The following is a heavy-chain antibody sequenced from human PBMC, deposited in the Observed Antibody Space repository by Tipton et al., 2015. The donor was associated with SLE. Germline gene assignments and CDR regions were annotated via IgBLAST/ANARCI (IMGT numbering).Heavy chain of an antibody. CDR3: ARVRGGSGAFDI. J-gene: IGHJ3*02. Sequence: LRLSCTVSGGSISSSSYYWGWIRQPPGKGLEWIGSIYYSGSTYYNPSLKSRVTISVDTSKNQFSLKLSSVTAADTAVYYCARVRGGSGAFDIWGQGTMVTVSS. V-gene: IGHV4-39*07. CDR1: GGSISSSSYY. CDR2: IYYSGST. D-gene: IGHD3-10*01.